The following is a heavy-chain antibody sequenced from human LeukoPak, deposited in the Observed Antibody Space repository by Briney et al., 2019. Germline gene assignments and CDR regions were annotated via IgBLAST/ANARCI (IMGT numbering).Heavy chain of an antibody. Sequence: PGGSLRLSCAASGFTFSNYAMSWVRQAPGKGLEWVSSISGSGGSTYYADSVKGRFTISRDNSKNTLYLQMNSLRAEDTAVYYCARDRQVGYSYGDAFDIWGQGTMATVSS. V-gene: IGHV3-23*01. J-gene: IGHJ3*02. CDR2: ISGSGGST. D-gene: IGHD5-18*01. CDR3: ARDRQVGYSYGDAFDI. CDR1: GFTFSNYA.